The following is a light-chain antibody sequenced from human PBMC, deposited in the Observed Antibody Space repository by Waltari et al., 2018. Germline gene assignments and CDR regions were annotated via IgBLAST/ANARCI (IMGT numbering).Light chain of an antibody. V-gene: IGLV1-44*01. CDR3: EAWDDTLNGPV. J-gene: IGLJ3*02. CDR1: NSNIGSNN. Sequence: QSVLTQPPSASGTPGQRVTMSCSGSNSNIGSNNVNWYHQVPGTAPKVPMYNNDQRASGVPDRVSGTKSATSASLAISGRQSEDEADYFCEAWDDTLNGPVFGGGTKLTVL. CDR2: NND.